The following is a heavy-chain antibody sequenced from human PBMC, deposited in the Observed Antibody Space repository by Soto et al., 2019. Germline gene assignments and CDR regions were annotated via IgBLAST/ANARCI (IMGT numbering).Heavy chain of an antibody. V-gene: IGHV1-69*12. CDR2: IMPVFPTP. J-gene: IGHJ6*01. CDR1: GGTFRTSA. Sequence: QVQLXQSGXXVXXPGSSVKVSCKTSGGTFRTSAISWVRQAPGQGLEWMGGIMPVFPTPDYAQKFQGRVTITADESTSTAYMELSSLRSEDTAVYYCARDKDRQQLGGNYYYIMDVWGQGTTVTVSS. CDR3: ARDKDRQQLGGNYYYIMDV. D-gene: IGHD3-3*02.